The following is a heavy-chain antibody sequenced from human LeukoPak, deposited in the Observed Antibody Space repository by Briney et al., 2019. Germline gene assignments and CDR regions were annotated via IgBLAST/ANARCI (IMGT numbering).Heavy chain of an antibody. CDR2: IYTSGST. J-gene: IGHJ5*02. CDR1: GGSISSYY. CDR3: ARDKYYGSGNYGKYNWFDP. Sequence: PSETLSLTCTVSGGSISSYYWSWIRQPPGKGLEWIGRIYTSGSTNYNPSLKSRVTISVDTSKNQFSLKLSSVTAADTAVYYCARDKYYGSGNYGKYNWFDPWGQGALITVSS. D-gene: IGHD3-10*01. V-gene: IGHV4-4*07.